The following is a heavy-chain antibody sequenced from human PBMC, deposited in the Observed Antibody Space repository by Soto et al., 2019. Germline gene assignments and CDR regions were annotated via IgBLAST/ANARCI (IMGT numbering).Heavy chain of an antibody. D-gene: IGHD6-13*01. V-gene: IGHV1-69*01. CDR3: ARGATPGSSWSFWFDP. CDR2: IIPLFGTT. CDR1: GGTCSTYP. Sequence: QVQLVQSGAEVRMPGSSVKVSCKASGGTCSTYPINWVRQAPGQGLEWMGGIIPLFGTTNYAQKFKGRVTITADESTSTAYMELSSLRAEDAAVYYCARGATPGSSWSFWFDPWGQGTLVTVSS. J-gene: IGHJ5*02.